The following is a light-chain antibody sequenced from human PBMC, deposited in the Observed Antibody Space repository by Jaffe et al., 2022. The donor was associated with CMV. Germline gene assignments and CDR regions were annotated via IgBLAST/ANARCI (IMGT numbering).Light chain of an antibody. J-gene: IGKJ1*01. V-gene: IGKV3-15*01. CDR2: GAS. CDR3: QQYNNWPHGT. CDR1: QSVSSN. Sequence: EVVMTQSPATLSVSPGERATFSCRASQSVSSNLAWYQQKPGQAPRLLIYGASTRATGIPARFSGSGSGTEFTLTISSLQSEDFAVYYCQQYNNWPHGTFGQGTKVEIK.